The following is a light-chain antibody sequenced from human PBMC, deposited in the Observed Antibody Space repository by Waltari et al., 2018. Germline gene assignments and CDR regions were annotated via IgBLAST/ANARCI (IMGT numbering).Light chain of an antibody. J-gene: IGLJ2*01. Sequence: SYELTQPPSVSVSPGQTARITCSGDALPKQYAYWYQQKPGQAPVLVIYKDTERPSGIPERFSGSSSGTTVTLTISGGRAEDEADYYCQSADSSGTYPFGGGTKLTVL. V-gene: IGLV3-25*03. CDR3: QSADSSGTYP. CDR1: ALPKQY. CDR2: KDT.